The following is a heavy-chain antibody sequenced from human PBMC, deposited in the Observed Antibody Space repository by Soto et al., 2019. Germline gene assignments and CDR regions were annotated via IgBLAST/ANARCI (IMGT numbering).Heavy chain of an antibody. Sequence: VGSLRLPCAASGITFSKAWMSWVRKAPGKGLEWVGHIKSTIGDGARDYAAPVKGRFSISRDDSKNTLYLQMNNLETEDTALYYCTTERRYYYDSGGYWGQGALVTVSS. CDR1: GITFSKAW. CDR3: TTERRYYYDSGGY. CDR2: IKSTIGDGAR. D-gene: IGHD3-22*01. J-gene: IGHJ4*02. V-gene: IGHV3-15*01.